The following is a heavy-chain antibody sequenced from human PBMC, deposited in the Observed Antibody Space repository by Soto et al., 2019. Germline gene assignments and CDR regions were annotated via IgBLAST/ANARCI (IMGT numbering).Heavy chain of an antibody. D-gene: IGHD2-2*02. CDR3: ASTEALDAYCSSTSCYTINWFDP. CDR1: GGSISSSSYY. J-gene: IGHJ5*02. V-gene: IGHV4-39*01. Sequence: SETLSLTCTVSGGSISSSSYYWGWIRQPPGKGLEWIGSIYYSGSTYYNPSLKSRVTISVDTSKNQFSLKLSSVTAADTAVYYCASTEALDAYCSSTSCYTINWFDPWGQGTLVTVSS. CDR2: IYYSGST.